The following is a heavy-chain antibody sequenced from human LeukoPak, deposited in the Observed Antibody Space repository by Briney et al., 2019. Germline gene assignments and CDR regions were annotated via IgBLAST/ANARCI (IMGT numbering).Heavy chain of an antibody. CDR3: ARGQLGIAVAGRLMDY. J-gene: IGHJ4*02. D-gene: IGHD6-19*01. CDR1: GGSFSGYY. Sequence: KPSETLSLTCAVYGGSFSGYYWSWIRQPPGKGLEWSGEINHSGSTNYNPSLKSRVTISVDTSKNQFSLKLSSVTAADTAVYYCARGQLGIAVAGRLMDYWGQGTLVTVSS. V-gene: IGHV4-34*01. CDR2: INHSGST.